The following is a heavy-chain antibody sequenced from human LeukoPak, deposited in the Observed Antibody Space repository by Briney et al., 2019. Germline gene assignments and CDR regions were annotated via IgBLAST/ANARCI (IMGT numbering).Heavy chain of an antibody. J-gene: IGHJ4*02. V-gene: IGHV7-4-1*02. CDR2: INTDTRSP. Sequence: ASVKVSCKAFGYTLTKFSMNWVRQAPGQGLEWIGWINTDTRSPTYAQDFTGRFVFSLDTSVSTAYLQISSLKAEDTAVYYCARVDSGYDFSVPLYYFDYWGQGTLVTVSS. CDR3: ARVDSGYDFSVPLYYFDY. D-gene: IGHD5-12*01. CDR1: GYTLTKFS.